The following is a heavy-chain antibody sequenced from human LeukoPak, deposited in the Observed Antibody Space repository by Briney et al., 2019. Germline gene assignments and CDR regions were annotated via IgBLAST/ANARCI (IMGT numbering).Heavy chain of an antibody. D-gene: IGHD3-10*01. J-gene: IGHJ4*02. CDR1: GFTFNTYS. Sequence: GGSLRLSCAASGFTFNTYSMNWVRQAPGKGLEWVSSISSSSSYIYYADSVKGRFTISRDNAKNSLYLQMNSLRAEDTAVYYCARERGSGSYIFDYWGQGTLVTVSS. CDR3: ARERGSGSYIFDY. V-gene: IGHV3-21*01. CDR2: ISSSSSYI.